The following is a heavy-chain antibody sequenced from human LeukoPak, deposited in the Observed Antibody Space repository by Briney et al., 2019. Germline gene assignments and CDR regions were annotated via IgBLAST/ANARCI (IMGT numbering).Heavy chain of an antibody. J-gene: IGHJ4*02. D-gene: IGHD2-8*01. CDR3: SRENGAFSPFGY. Sequence: PSETLSLTCGVSGGYISNTNWWSRVRQPPGQGLEWIGEISLTGLTHYNPSLESRVTVSLDKSKNQLSLNLTSVTAADTAVYYCSRENGAFSPFGYWGQGTLVTVLS. CDR2: ISLTGLT. V-gene: IGHV4-4*02. CDR1: GGYISNTNW.